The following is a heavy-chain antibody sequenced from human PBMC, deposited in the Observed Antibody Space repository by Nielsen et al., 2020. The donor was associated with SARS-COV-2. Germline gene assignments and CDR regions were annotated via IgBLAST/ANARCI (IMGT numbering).Heavy chain of an antibody. CDR3: ANRDY. J-gene: IGHJ4*02. Sequence: GESLKISCVASGLSFNTYSMNWVRQAPGKELEWVSYISGSTTTMYYADSVKGRFTISRDNAKNSLYLQMNSLRADDTAVYYCANRDYWGRGTLVTVSS. CDR1: GLSFNTYS. V-gene: IGHV3-48*01. CDR2: ISGSTTTM.